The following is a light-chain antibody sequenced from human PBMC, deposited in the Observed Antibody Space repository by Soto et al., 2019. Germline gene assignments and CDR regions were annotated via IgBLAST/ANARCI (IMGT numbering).Light chain of an antibody. CDR2: DVT. CDR3: SSYTSGSTLVV. CDR1: SSDVGGYNY. J-gene: IGLJ2*01. Sequence: QSALTQPASVSGSPGQSITISCTGTSSDVGGYNYVSWYQQHPGKAPKLMIYDVTNRPSGVSNRFSGSKSGNTASLTISGLQAEDEADYYCSSYTSGSTLVVFGGGTKLTVL. V-gene: IGLV2-14*03.